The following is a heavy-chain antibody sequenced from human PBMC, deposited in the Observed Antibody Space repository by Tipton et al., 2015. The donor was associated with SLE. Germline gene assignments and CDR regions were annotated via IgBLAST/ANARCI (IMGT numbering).Heavy chain of an antibody. V-gene: IGHV3-23*02. D-gene: IGHD6-19*01. CDR1: GFTFSNYA. CDR2: ISGSGSST. CDR3: AKGTQWLVKLMAFDN. Sequence: SLRLSCVASGFTFSNYAMGWVRQAPGKGLEWVSSISGSGSSTYYGESAGGRFTISRDNSKNTIYLQMHSLRADDTAMYYCAKGTQWLVKLMAFDNWGQGTRVAVSS. J-gene: IGHJ4*02.